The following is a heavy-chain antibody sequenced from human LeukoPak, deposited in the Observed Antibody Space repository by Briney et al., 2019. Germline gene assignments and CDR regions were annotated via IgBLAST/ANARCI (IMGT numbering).Heavy chain of an antibody. CDR2: IIPIFGTA. Sequence: ASVKVSCKASGGTFSSYAISWVRQAPGQGLEWMGGIIPIFGTANYAQKFQGRVTITADKSTSTAYMELSSLRSEDTAVYYCARSIAARSGYYYYMDVWGKGTTVTVSS. CDR1: GGTFSSYA. V-gene: IGHV1-69*06. CDR3: ARSIAARSGYYYYMDV. J-gene: IGHJ6*03. D-gene: IGHD6-6*01.